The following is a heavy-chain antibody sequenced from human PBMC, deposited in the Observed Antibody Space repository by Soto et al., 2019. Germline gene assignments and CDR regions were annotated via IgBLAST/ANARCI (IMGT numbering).Heavy chain of an antibody. D-gene: IGHD3-22*01. CDR2: IRSGNNYT. J-gene: IGHJ4*02. V-gene: IGHV3-21*01. Sequence: GGSLRLSCIASGFTFRSYSMTWVRQAPGKGLEWVSSIRSGNNYTSYADSVKGRFTISRDNAKNSLFLQVNSLRAEDTAVYYCARVIVRTSYSDTSGYYLKYWGQGTLVTVSS. CDR3: ARVIVRTSYSDTSGYYLKY. CDR1: GFTFRSYS.